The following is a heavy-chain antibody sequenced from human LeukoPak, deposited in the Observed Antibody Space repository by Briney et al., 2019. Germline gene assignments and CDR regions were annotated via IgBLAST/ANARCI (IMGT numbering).Heavy chain of an antibody. CDR3: ARDHHRRLYDSQARDTFDF. Sequence: GGSLRLSCAASGFTFSSYSMNWVRQAPGKGLEWVSYISSSGSTIYYADSVKGRFTISRDNAKNPLYLQMNSLRAEDTAVYYCARDHHRRLYDSQARDTFDFWGQGTMVTVSS. V-gene: IGHV3-48*04. J-gene: IGHJ3*01. CDR1: GFTFSSYS. D-gene: IGHD3-22*01. CDR2: ISSSGSTI.